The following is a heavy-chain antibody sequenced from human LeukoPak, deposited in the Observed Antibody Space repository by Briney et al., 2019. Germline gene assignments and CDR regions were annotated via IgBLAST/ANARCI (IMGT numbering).Heavy chain of an antibody. D-gene: IGHD3-22*01. CDR1: GGSISSYY. CDR3: ARGGDTMIGRLDWFDP. Sequence: SETLSLTCTVSGGSISSYYWSWIRQPPGKGLEWIGYIYYSGSTNYNPSLESRVTISVDTSKNQFSLKLSSVTAADTAVYYCARGGDTMIGRLDWFDPWGQGTLVTVSS. V-gene: IGHV4-59*01. J-gene: IGHJ5*02. CDR2: IYYSGST.